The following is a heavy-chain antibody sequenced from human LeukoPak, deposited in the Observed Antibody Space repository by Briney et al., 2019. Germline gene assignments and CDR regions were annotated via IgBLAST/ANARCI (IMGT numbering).Heavy chain of an antibody. CDR3: ARIGYSSSCFDY. CDR1: GFTFSSYW. D-gene: IGHD6-13*01. V-gene: IGHV3-7*01. CDR2: IKQDGSEK. J-gene: IGHJ4*02. Sequence: PGGSLRLSCAASGFTFSSYWMSWVRQAPGKGLEWVANIKQDGSEKDYVDSMKGRFTISRDNAKNSLYLQMNSLRAEDTAVYYCARIGYSSSCFDYWGQGTLVTVPS.